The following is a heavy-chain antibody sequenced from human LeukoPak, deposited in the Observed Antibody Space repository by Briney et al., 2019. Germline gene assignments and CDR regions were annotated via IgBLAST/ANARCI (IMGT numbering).Heavy chain of an antibody. J-gene: IGHJ4*02. CDR3: AREEWLGDYYFDY. CDR2: INSDGSST. CDR1: GFTFSSYW. V-gene: IGHV3-74*01. D-gene: IGHD6-19*01. Sequence: GGSLRLSCAASGFTFSSYWMHWVRQAPGKGLVWVSRINSDGSSTSYADSAKGRFTISRDNAKNTLYLQMNSLRAEDTAVYYCAREEWLGDYYFDYWGQGTLVTVSS.